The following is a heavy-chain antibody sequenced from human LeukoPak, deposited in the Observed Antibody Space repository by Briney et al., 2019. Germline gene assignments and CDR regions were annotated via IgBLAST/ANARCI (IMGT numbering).Heavy chain of an antibody. Sequence: PGGSLRLSCAASGFSFSSYAMSWVRQAPGKGLEWVSSIRGNSGSTYDADSVKGRFTISRDNSKDTLYLQMNSLRPEDTAVYYCTRNQQGFDPWGQGTLVTVSS. CDR1: GFSFSSYA. CDR3: TRNQQGFDP. J-gene: IGHJ5*02. V-gene: IGHV3-23*01. CDR2: IRGNSGST.